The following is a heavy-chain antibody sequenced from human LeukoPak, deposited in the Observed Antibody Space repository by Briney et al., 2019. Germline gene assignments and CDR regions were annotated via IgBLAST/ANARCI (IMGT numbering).Heavy chain of an antibody. CDR3: ATDLGSMYGLSY. V-gene: IGHV3-15*01. J-gene: IGHJ4*02. Sequence: AGGSLRLSCAASGFTFTNAWMTWVRQAPGKGLEWVGLIKSKAEGGTADFGAPVKGRFAISRDDSKNTLYLQMNSLKIEDTAMYYCATDLGSMYGLSYWGQGTLVTVSS. CDR1: GFTFTNAW. D-gene: IGHD2-8*01. CDR2: IKSKAEGGTA.